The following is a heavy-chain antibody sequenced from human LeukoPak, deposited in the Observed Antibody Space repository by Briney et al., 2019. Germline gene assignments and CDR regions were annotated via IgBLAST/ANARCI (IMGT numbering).Heavy chain of an antibody. CDR1: GFTFSTYG. CDR3: ARDRMALFDC. CDR2: IWYDGSNK. D-gene: IGHD2-8*01. J-gene: IGHJ4*02. V-gene: IGHV3-33*01. Sequence: GGSLRLSCAASGFTFSTYGMHWVRQAPGKGLEWVAVIWYDGSNKYYADSVKGRFTISRDNSKNTLDLQMNSLRAEDTAVYYCARDRMALFDCWGQGTLVTVSS.